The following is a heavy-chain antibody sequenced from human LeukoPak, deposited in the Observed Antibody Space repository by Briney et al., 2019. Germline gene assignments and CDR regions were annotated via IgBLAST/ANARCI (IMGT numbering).Heavy chain of an antibody. Sequence: SETLSLTCTVSGGSISSSSYYWGWIRQPPGKGLEWIGSIYYSGSTYYNPSLKSRVTISVDTSKNQFSLKLSSVTAAGTAVYYCARSNYAYTYYYYYMDVWGKGTTVTVSS. CDR3: ARSNYAYTYYYYYMDV. V-gene: IGHV4-39*01. J-gene: IGHJ6*03. CDR2: IYYSGST. CDR1: GGSISSSSYY. D-gene: IGHD5-24*01.